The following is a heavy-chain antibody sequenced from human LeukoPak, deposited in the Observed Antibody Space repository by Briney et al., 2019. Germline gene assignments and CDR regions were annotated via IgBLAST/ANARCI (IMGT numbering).Heavy chain of an antibody. Sequence: SSETLSLTCTVPGGSISSYYWSWIRQPPGKGLEWIGYIYYSGSTNYNPSLKSRVTISVDTSKNQFPLKLSSVTAADTAVYYCARGEAAAGPPSHWGQGTLVTVSS. D-gene: IGHD6-13*01. V-gene: IGHV4-59*08. CDR1: GGSISSYY. J-gene: IGHJ4*02. CDR2: IYYSGST. CDR3: ARGEAAAGPPSH.